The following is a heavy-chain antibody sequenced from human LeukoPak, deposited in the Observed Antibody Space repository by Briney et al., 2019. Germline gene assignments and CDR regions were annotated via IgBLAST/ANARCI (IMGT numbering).Heavy chain of an antibody. CDR2: ISAYNGNT. V-gene: IGHV1-18*01. Sequence: GASVKVSCKASGGTFSSYAISWVRQAPGQGLEWMGWISAYNGNTNYAQKLQGRVTMTTDTSTSTAYMELRSLRSDDTAVYYCARDPLKESYSGSYWSTKPYYYYGMDVWGQGTTVTVSS. CDR3: ARDPLKESYSGSYWSTKPYYYYGMDV. D-gene: IGHD3-10*01. CDR1: GGTFSSYA. J-gene: IGHJ6*02.